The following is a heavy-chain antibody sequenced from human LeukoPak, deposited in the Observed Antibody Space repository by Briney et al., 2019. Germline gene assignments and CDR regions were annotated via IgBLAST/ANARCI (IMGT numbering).Heavy chain of an antibody. V-gene: IGHV1-46*01. D-gene: IGHD1-26*01. Sequence: ASVKVSCKTSGYTFTSYYMHWVRQAPGQGLEWMGIINPSGGSTSYAQKFQGRVTMTRNTSTSTVYMELSSLRSEDTAVYYCARGPGSYGLFDYWGQGTLVTVSS. J-gene: IGHJ4*02. CDR1: GYTFTSYY. CDR2: INPSGGST. CDR3: ARGPGSYGLFDY.